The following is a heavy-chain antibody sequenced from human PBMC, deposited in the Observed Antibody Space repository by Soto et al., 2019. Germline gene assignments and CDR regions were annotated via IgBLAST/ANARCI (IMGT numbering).Heavy chain of an antibody. CDR3: AKEKRYYYDSSGYYYWNAFDI. CDR2: ISGSGGST. V-gene: IGHV3-23*01. Sequence: GGSLRLSCAASGFTFSSYAMSWVRQAPGKGLEWVSAISGSGGSTYYADSVKGRFTISRDNSKNTLYLQMNSLRAEDTAVYYCAKEKRYYYDSSGYYYWNAFDIWGQGTMVNVSS. J-gene: IGHJ3*02. CDR1: GFTFSSYA. D-gene: IGHD3-22*01.